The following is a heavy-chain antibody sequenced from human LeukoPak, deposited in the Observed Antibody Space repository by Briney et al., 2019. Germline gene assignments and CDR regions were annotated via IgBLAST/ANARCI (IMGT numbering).Heavy chain of an antibody. J-gene: IGHJ3*02. CDR3: ARGLLPDDAFDI. CDR1: GGSISSGGYY. CDR2: IYYSGST. D-gene: IGHD3-22*01. V-gene: IGHV4-31*03. Sequence: SETLSLTCTVSGGSISSGGYYWSWIRQHPGKGLGWIGYIYYSGSTYYNPSLKSRVTISVDTSKNQFSLKLSSVTAADTAVYYCARGLLPDDAFDIWGQGTMVTVSS.